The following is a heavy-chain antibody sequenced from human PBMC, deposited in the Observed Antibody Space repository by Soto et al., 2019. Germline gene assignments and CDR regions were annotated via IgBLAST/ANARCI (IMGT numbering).Heavy chain of an antibody. V-gene: IGHV4-31*03. Sequence: SETLSLTCTVSGGSISSGGYYWSWIRQHPGKGLEWIGYIYYSGSTYYNPSLQTRVTISLDKSKSQFSLRLNSVTAADSAVYFCARLEGLATISYYFDFWGPGALVTVSS. CDR2: IYYSGST. J-gene: IGHJ4*02. CDR1: GGSISSGGYY. D-gene: IGHD3-9*01. CDR3: ARLEGLATISYYFDF.